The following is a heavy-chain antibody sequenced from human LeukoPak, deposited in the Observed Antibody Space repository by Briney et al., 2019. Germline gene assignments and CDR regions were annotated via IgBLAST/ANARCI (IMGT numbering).Heavy chain of an antibody. J-gene: IGHJ4*02. V-gene: IGHV3-23*01. CDR3: AKVYQLYYYDSSGPIDY. D-gene: IGHD3-22*01. CDR1: GFTFSSYA. Sequence: PGGSLRLSCAASGFTFSSYAMSWVRQAPGKGLEWVSAISGSGGSTYYADSVKGRFTISRDNSKNTLYLQMNSLRAEDTAVYYCAKVYQLYYYDSSGPIDYWGQGTLVTVSS. CDR2: ISGSGGST.